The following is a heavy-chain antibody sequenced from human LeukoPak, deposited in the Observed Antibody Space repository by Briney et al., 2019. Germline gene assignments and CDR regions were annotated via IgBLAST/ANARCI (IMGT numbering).Heavy chain of an antibody. CDR2: IKSDGGT. Sequence: TGGSLRLSCAASEFTFSTYWMPWVRQAPGKGLVWVSRIKSDGGTNYADSVKGRFTISRDNAKKTVSLQMNSLRPEDTGVYYCARAPSEIGGYYPEYFRHWGQGTLVTVSS. CDR1: EFTFSTYW. J-gene: IGHJ1*01. CDR3: ARAPSEIGGYYPEYFRH. D-gene: IGHD3-22*01. V-gene: IGHV3-74*01.